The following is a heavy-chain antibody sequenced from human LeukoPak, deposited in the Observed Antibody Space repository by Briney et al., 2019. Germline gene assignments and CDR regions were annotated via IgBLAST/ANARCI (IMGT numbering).Heavy chain of an antibody. D-gene: IGHD3-22*01. Sequence: GASVKVSCKASGYTFTSYYMHWVRQAPGQGLEWMGIINPSGGSTSYAQKFQGRVTMTRDMSTSTVYMELSSLRSEDTAVYYCARVTTEGAFDYWGQGTLVTVSS. CDR1: GYTFTSYY. V-gene: IGHV1-46*01. J-gene: IGHJ4*02. CDR3: ARVTTEGAFDY. CDR2: INPSGGST.